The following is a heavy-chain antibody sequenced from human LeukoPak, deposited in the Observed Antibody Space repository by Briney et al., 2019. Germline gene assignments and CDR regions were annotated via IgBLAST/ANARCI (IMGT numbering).Heavy chain of an antibody. Sequence: ASVKVSCKASGYTFTSYYMHWVRQAPGQGLEWMGIINPSGGSTSYAQKFQGRVTMTRDMSTSTVYMELSSLRSEDTAVYYCARVGAYCSSTSCYPNDLSDAFDIWGQGTMVTVSS. CDR3: ARVGAYCSSTSCYPNDLSDAFDI. CDR2: INPSGGST. V-gene: IGHV1-46*01. J-gene: IGHJ3*02. D-gene: IGHD2-2*01. CDR1: GYTFTSYY.